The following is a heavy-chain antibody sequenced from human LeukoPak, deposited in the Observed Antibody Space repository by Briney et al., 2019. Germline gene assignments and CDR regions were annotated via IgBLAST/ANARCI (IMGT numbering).Heavy chain of an antibody. CDR2: ISYDGSGK. D-gene: IGHD3-3*01. V-gene: IGHV3-30*04. CDR3: ARERTGYYTVY. CDR1: GFTFSNYA. Sequence: GGSLRLSCAASGFTFSNYAMHWVRQAPGKGLEWVALISYDGSGKYYSDSVKGRFTISRDSSENTLYLQMNSLRAKDTAIYYCARERTGYYTVYWGQGTLVTVSS. J-gene: IGHJ4*02.